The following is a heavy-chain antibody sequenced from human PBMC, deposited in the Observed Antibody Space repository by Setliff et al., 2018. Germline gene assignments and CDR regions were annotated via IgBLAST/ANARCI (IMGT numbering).Heavy chain of an antibody. D-gene: IGHD1-26*01. CDR2: INHSGST. CDR1: GGSFSGYY. Sequence: SETLSLTCAVYGGSFSGYYWSWIRQHPGKGLEWIGEINHSGSTNYNPSLKSRVTISVDTSRNQFSLKLNSVTAADTAVYYCARGPRYSGSYYVNYWGQGTLVTVSS. CDR3: ARGPRYSGSYYVNY. V-gene: IGHV4-34*01. J-gene: IGHJ4*02.